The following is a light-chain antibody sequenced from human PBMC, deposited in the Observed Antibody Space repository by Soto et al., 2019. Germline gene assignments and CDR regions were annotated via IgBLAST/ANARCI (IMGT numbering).Light chain of an antibody. V-gene: IGKV3-20*01. J-gene: IGKJ1*01. CDR2: DVS. Sequence: EIVLTQSPGTLSLSPGERATLSCRASQSVSSTYAAWYQQKPGQAPRLLIYDVSSRATGIPDRFSGSGSGTDFTLTISRLEPEDFAVYFCQEYGISRTFGQGTTV. CDR1: QSVSSTY. CDR3: QEYGISRT.